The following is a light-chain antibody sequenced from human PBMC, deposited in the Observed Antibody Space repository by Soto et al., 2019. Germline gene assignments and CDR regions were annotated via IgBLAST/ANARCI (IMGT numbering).Light chain of an antibody. Sequence: EIVMTQSPATLSVSPGERATLSCRASQSLSNNLAWYQQKPGQAPRLLVYGTSTRATGIPARFSGSGSGTEFTLTISSLQSEDFAVHYCQQYNNWPPYTFGQGTKLEIK. CDR3: QQYNNWPPYT. J-gene: IGKJ2*01. CDR1: QSLSNN. V-gene: IGKV3-15*01. CDR2: GTS.